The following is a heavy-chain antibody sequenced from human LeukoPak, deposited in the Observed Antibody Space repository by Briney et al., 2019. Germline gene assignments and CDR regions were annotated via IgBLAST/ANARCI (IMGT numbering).Heavy chain of an antibody. Sequence: ASVKVSCKASGYTFTSYGISWVRQAPGQGLEWMGWISAYNGNTNYAQKLQGRVTMTTDTSTSTAYMELRSLRSDDTAVYYCARASVATPTYSPTNNWFDPWGQGTLVTVSS. J-gene: IGHJ5*02. CDR2: ISAYNGNT. CDR1: GYTFTSYG. CDR3: ARASVATPTYSPTNNWFDP. D-gene: IGHD4-23*01. V-gene: IGHV1-18*01.